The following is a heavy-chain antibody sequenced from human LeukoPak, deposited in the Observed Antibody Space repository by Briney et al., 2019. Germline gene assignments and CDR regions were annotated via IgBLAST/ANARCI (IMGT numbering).Heavy chain of an antibody. D-gene: IGHD1-26*01. CDR3: TREVRSAWASFDP. Sequence: NTSETLSLTCTVSGYSISSGYYWAWIRQPPGKGLEWIGSIYYSGSTYYNPSLKSRVTISVDTSKNQFSLKLTSVTAADTAVYYCTREVRSAWASFDPWGQGTLVIVSS. V-gene: IGHV4-38-2*02. J-gene: IGHJ5*02. CDR1: GYSISSGYY. CDR2: IYYSGST.